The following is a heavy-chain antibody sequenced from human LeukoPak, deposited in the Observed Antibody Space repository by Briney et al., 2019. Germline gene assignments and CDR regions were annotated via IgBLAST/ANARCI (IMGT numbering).Heavy chain of an antibody. Sequence: SGPTLVNPTQTLTLTCTFSGFSLSTSGVGVGWIRQPPGKALEWFALIYWNDDKRYSPSLKSRLTITKDTSKNQVVLTMTNMDPVDTATYYCAQTTYYDYVWGSYRQPVAFDIWGQGTMVTVSS. CDR2: IYWNDDK. D-gene: IGHD3-16*02. V-gene: IGHV2-5*01. J-gene: IGHJ3*02. CDR3: AQTTYYDYVWGSYRQPVAFDI. CDR1: GFSLSTSGVG.